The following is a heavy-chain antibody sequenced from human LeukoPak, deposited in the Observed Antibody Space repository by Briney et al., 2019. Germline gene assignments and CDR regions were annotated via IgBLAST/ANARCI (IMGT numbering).Heavy chain of an antibody. D-gene: IGHD4-17*01. Sequence: SETLSLTCTVSGDSISSGDYYWSWIRQPAGKGLEWIGRISSSGGTNYNPSLKSRVTISVDTSKSQFSLKLSSVTAADTAVYYCASDGDSGDAFDIWGQGTMVTVSS. CDR2: ISSSGGT. CDR1: GDSISSGDYY. CDR3: ASDGDSGDAFDI. V-gene: IGHV4-61*02. J-gene: IGHJ3*02.